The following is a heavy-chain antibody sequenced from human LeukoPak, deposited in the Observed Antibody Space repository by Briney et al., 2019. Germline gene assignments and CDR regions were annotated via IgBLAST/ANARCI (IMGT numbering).Heavy chain of an antibody. Sequence: APVKLSCTASGYTFTGYYVIWVREAPGQRLEWRGWINPKTSGTECAQKFTGRVTISRATSISPTYMGISKLRSEETAVDLCARDRWELLDCFVYWGRGTLVAVS. D-gene: IGHD1-26*01. CDR3: ARDRWELLDCFVY. J-gene: IGHJ4*02. V-gene: IGHV1-2*02. CDR1: GYTFTGYY. CDR2: INPKTSGT.